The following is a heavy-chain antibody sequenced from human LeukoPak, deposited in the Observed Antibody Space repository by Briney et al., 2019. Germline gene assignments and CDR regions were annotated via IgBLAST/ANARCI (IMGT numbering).Heavy chain of an antibody. D-gene: IGHD1-14*01. CDR1: GFTFNSYA. Sequence: PGGSLRLSCAASGFTFNSYAMAWLRQPPGRGLEWVSAISSSGDSTYYIDSVKGRFTISRDNSKNTLYLEMSRLRADDTAVYFCVARPDRGLGPLDFWGQGTLVTVSS. V-gene: IGHV3-23*01. CDR3: VARPDRGLGPLDF. J-gene: IGHJ4*02. CDR2: ISSSGDST.